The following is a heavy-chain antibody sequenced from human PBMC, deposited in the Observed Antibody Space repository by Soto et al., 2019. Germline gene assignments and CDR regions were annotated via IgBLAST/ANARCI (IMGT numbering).Heavy chain of an antibody. CDR2: ISSSSSYI. CDR1: GFTFSSYS. V-gene: IGHV3-21*01. J-gene: IGHJ6*02. Sequence: EVQLVESGGGLVKPGGSLRLSCAASGFTFSSYSMNWVRQAPGKGLELVSSISSSSSYIYYADSVKGRFTISRDNAKNSLYLQMNSLRDEDTAVYYCARVALYYYYGMDVWGQETTVPVAS. CDR3: ARVALYYYYGMDV.